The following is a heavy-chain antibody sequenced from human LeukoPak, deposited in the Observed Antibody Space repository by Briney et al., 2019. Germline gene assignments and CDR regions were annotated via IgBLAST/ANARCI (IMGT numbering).Heavy chain of an antibody. D-gene: IGHD2-2*01. CDR2: IIPIFGTA. Sequence: GSSVKVSCKASGGTFSSYAISWVRQAPGQGLEWMEGIIPIFGTANYAQKFQGRVTITADESTSTAYMELSSLRSEDTAVYYCARGPEEKSSPFSNWFDPWGQGTLVTVSS. CDR1: GGTFSSYA. J-gene: IGHJ5*02. CDR3: ARGPEEKSSPFSNWFDP. V-gene: IGHV1-69*01.